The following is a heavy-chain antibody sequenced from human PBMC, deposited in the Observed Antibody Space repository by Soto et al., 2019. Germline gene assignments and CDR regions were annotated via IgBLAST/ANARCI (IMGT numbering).Heavy chain of an antibody. CDR2: INGDGSET. V-gene: IGHV3-74*01. Sequence: PGGSLRLSCAASGFTFSTHWMHWVRQAPGKGLVWVSRINGDGSETTYADSVKGRLTISRDNAKNTLYLQVNNLRVEDTAVYYCARDLYSLFRIRAFDYWGQGALVTVSS. J-gene: IGHJ4*02. CDR1: GFTFSTHW. CDR3: ARDLYSLFRIRAFDY. D-gene: IGHD2-15*01.